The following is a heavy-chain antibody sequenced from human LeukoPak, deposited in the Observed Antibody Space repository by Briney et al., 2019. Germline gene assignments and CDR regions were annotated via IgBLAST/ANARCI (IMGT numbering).Heavy chain of an antibody. CDR2: IYSGGKT. J-gene: IGHJ6*02. D-gene: IGHD5-18*01. CDR1: GFTVSRYY. CDR3: AREGNSYGYGMDV. Sequence: GGSLRLSCAASGFTVSRYYMSWVRQAPGKGLEWVPVIYSGGKTYYAASVKGRFTISRDNSRNTLYLQMNSLRAEDTAVYYCAREGNSYGYGMDVWGQGTTVTVSS. V-gene: IGHV3-66*01.